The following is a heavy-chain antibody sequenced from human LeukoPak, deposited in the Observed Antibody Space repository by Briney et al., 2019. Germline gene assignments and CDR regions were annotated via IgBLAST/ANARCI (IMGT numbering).Heavy chain of an antibody. CDR1: GGSFSGYY. J-gene: IGHJ6*03. CDR3: ASQGHHGKIVGTTLSYFYMDV. D-gene: IGHD1-26*01. CDR2: INHSGST. V-gene: IGHV4-34*01. Sequence: SETLSLTCAVYGGSFSGYYWSWIRQPPGKGLEWIGEINHSGSTNYNPSLKSRVTISVDTSKNPFSLNLSSVTAADTAFYYCASQGHHGKIVGTTLSYFYMDVWGKGTTVTVSS.